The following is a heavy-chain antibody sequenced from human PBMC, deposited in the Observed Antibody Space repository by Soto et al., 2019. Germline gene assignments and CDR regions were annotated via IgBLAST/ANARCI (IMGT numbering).Heavy chain of an antibody. Sequence: PGESLKISCKGSGYSFTTYWIVWVRQMPGKGLEWMGIIYPGDSDAKYSPSFQGQVTISADKSISTAYLQWSSLKASDTAMYYCAREGSDMYKGYGMDVWGQGTTVTVSS. J-gene: IGHJ6*02. CDR1: GYSFTTYW. V-gene: IGHV5-51*01. CDR2: IYPGDSDA. CDR3: AREGSDMYKGYGMDV. D-gene: IGHD1-1*01.